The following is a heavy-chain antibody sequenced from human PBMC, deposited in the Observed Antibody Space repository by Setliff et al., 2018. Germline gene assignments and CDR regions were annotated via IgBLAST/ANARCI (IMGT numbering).Heavy chain of an antibody. CDR3: ARLGQWRVLGFFDY. V-gene: IGHV4-34*01. D-gene: IGHD6-19*01. CDR2: INHSGST. CDR1: GGSFSGYY. Sequence: SSETLSLTCAVYGGSFSGYYWSWIRQPPGKGLEWIGEINHSGSTNYNPSLKSRVTISVDTSKNQFSLKLSSVTAADTAVYYCARLGQWRVLGFFDYWGQGALVTVSS. J-gene: IGHJ4*02.